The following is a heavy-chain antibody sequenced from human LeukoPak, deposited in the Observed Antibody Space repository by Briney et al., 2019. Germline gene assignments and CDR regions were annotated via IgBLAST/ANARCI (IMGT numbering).Heavy chain of an antibody. CDR1: GGSFSGYY. V-gene: IGHV4-34*01. CDR3: AKLAMGSGWLDY. D-gene: IGHD6-19*01. CDR2: IYYSGST. Sequence: SETLSLTCAVYGGSFSGYYWSWIRQPPGKGLEWIGSIYYSGSTYYNPSLKSRVTISVDTSKNQFSLKLSSVTAADTAVYYCAKLAMGSGWLDYWGQGTLVTVSS. J-gene: IGHJ4*02.